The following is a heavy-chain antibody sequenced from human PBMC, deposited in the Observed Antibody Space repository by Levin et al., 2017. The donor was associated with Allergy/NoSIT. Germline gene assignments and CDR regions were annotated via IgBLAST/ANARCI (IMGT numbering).Heavy chain of an antibody. D-gene: IGHD1-26*01. V-gene: IGHV1-69*01. J-gene: IGHJ1*01. CDR2: IIPIFGTA. Sequence: KISCKASGGTFSSYAISWVRQAPGQGLEWMGGIIPIFGTANYAQKFQGRVTITADESTSTAYMELSSLRSEDTAVYYCARGGYSGSYFGQHWGQGTLVTVSS. CDR1: GGTFSSYA. CDR3: ARGGYSGSYFGQH.